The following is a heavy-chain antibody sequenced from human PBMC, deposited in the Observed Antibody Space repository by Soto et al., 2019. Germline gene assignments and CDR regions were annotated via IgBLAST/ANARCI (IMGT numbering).Heavy chain of an antibody. CDR1: GYTFTRDN. CDR3: AREGGFSSREFDS. CDR2: IHPSDSRT. D-gene: IGHD5-18*01. J-gene: IGHJ4*02. Sequence: GASVEVSCEAAGYTFTRDNMHWVRQAHGKGLEWMGVIHPSDSRTTFAQKFQGRVTMTRETSTNTVHMELSSLRSEDTAVYYCAREGGFSSREFDSWGQGTQVTVSS. V-gene: IGHV1-46*01.